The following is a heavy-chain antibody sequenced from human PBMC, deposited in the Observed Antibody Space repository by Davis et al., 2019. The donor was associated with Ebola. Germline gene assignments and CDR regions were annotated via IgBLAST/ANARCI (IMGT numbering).Heavy chain of an antibody. CDR2: IIPIFGTA. CDR1: GYTFTSYG. J-gene: IGHJ4*02. V-gene: IGHV1-18*01. Sequence: ASVKVSCKASGYTFTSYGISWVRQAPGQGLEWMGGIIPIFGTANYAQKVQGRITMTTDTSTSTAYMELRSLRSDDTAVYYCARVSSRPWELLYMFDYWGQGTLVTVSS. CDR3: ARVSSRPWELLYMFDY. D-gene: IGHD1-26*01.